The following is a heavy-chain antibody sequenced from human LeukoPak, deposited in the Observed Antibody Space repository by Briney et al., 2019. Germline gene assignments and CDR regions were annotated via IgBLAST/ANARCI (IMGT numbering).Heavy chain of an antibody. J-gene: IGHJ4*02. V-gene: IGHV1-8*03. D-gene: IGHD3-22*01. Sequence: GSVQVSLKASGCTFPRYQLHWLRPATGQGVEWMGWINTKSGMTGHAQKFQGRITITKDTSISTVYMELSSLSSEDTAVYFCARVDGSVDYWGQGTLVTVSS. CDR3: ARVDGSVDY. CDR2: INTKSGMT. CDR1: GCTFPRYQ.